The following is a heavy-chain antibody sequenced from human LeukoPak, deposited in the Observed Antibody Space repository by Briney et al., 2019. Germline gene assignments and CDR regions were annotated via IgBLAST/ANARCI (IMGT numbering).Heavy chain of an antibody. V-gene: IGHV4-34*01. CDR1: GGSFSGYH. Sequence: TSQTLSLTCAVYGGSFSGYHWSWIRQPPGKWREWIGEINHSGSNNYNPSLKTRVTISVDSSKNQFSLKLSFGTAADTAVYFCARGVSSSWYDYYYGMDVWGQETTVTVSS. CDR3: ARGVSSSWYDYYYGMDV. J-gene: IGHJ6*02. D-gene: IGHD6-13*01. CDR2: INHSGSN.